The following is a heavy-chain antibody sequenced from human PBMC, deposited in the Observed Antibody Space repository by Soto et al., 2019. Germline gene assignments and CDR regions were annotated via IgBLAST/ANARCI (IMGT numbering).Heavy chain of an antibody. CDR1: GGSFSGYY. Sequence: SETLSLTCAVYGGSFSGYYWSWIRQPPGKGLEWIGEINHSGSTNYNPSLKSRVTISVDTSKNQFSLKLSSVTAADTAVYYCARGKIVVVTAIIWFDPWGQGTLVT. D-gene: IGHD2-21*02. J-gene: IGHJ5*02. CDR3: ARGKIVVVTAIIWFDP. CDR2: INHSGST. V-gene: IGHV4-34*01.